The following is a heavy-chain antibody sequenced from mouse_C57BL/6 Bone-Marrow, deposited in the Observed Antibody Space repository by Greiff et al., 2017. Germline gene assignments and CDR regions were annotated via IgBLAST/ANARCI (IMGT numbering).Heavy chain of an antibody. CDR2: IYPRSGNT. CDR3: ARWGLRRPYAMDY. CDR1: GYTFTSYG. J-gene: IGHJ4*01. V-gene: IGHV1-81*01. D-gene: IGHD2-2*01. Sequence: QVQLQQSGAELARPGASVKLSCKASGYTFTSYGISWVKQRTGQGLEWIGEIYPRSGNTYYNEKFKGKAPLTADKSSSTAYMELHSLTSEDSAVYFCARWGLRRPYAMDYWGQGTSVTVSS.